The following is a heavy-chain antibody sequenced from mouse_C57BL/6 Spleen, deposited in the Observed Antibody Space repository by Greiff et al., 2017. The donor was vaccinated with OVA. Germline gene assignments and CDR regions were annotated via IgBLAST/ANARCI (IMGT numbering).Heavy chain of an antibody. CDR2: IWGDGST. J-gene: IGHJ2*01. CDR1: GFSLTSYG. Sequence: VKVVESGPGLVAPSQSLSITCTVSGFSLTSYGVSWVRQPPGKGLEWLGVIWGDGSTNYHSALISRLSISKDNSKSQVVLKLNRLHTDDTATYYCAKQGDGYYAYWGQGTTLTVSS. CDR3: AKQGDGYYAY. V-gene: IGHV2-3*01. D-gene: IGHD2-3*01.